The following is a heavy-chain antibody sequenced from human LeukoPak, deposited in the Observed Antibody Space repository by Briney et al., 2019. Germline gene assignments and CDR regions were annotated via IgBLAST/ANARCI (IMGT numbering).Heavy chain of an antibody. J-gene: IGHJ3*02. D-gene: IGHD6-19*01. CDR2: ISYDGSNK. Sequence: PGGSLRLSCAASGFTFSSYGMHWVRQAPGKGLEWVAVISYDGSNKYYADSVKGRFTISRDNSKNTLYLQMNSLRAEDTAVYYCAKDRGPGIAVAPTRKAGVPGIWGQGTMVTVSS. V-gene: IGHV3-30*18. CDR3: AKDRGPGIAVAPTRKAGVPGI. CDR1: GFTFSSYG.